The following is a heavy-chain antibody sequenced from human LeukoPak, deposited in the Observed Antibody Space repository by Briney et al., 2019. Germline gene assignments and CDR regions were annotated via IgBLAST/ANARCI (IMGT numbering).Heavy chain of an antibody. CDR1: GVSISNHY. V-gene: IGHV4-59*08. CDR3: VRHSRVVAFDY. D-gene: IGHD2-15*01. CDR2: IYYTGNT. Sequence: PSEALSLTCTVSGVSISNHYSSWIRQPPGKGLEWIGYIYYTGNTNYNPSLKSRVTISEDTSKNQVSLKLSSVTAADTAVYYCVRHSRVVAFDYWGQGNLVTVSS. J-gene: IGHJ4*02.